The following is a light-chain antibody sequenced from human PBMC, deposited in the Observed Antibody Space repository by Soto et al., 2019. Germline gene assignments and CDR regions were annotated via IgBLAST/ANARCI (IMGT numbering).Light chain of an antibody. CDR3: QSYDSSLSAWV. J-gene: IGLJ3*02. CDR1: SSNIGAGYD. Sequence: QSVLTQTPSVSGAPGQRVTISCTASSSNIGAGYDVHWYQQLPGTAPKLLIYGNTNRPSGVPDRFSGSKSGTSASLAITGLQAEDEADYYCQSYDSSLSAWVFGGGTKVTVL. V-gene: IGLV1-40*01. CDR2: GNT.